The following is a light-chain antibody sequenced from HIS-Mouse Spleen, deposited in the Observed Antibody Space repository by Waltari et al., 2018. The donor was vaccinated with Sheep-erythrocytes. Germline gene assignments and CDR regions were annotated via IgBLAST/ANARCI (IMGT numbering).Light chain of an antibody. CDR3: QQLYSYPFT. Sequence: DIQLTRSPSFLSASVGDRVTITCLASQGISSYLAWYQQKPGKAPKLLIYAASTLQSGVPSRFSGSGSGTEFTLTISSLQPEDFATYYCQQLYSYPFTFGPGTKVDIK. CDR2: AAS. CDR1: QGISSY. J-gene: IGKJ3*01. V-gene: IGKV1-9*01.